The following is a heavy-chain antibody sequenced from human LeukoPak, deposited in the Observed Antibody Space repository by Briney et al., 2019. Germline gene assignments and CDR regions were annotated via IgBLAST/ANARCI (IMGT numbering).Heavy chain of an antibody. CDR3: ARSYSSGWYNY. V-gene: IGHV4-4*02. Sequence: SETLSLTCAVSGGSISSNNWWIWVRQSPEKGLEWIGEIYHDVSTNYNPPLKSRVTISMDKSKNQLSLKLNFVTAADTAVYYCARSYSSGWYNYWGQGTLVTVSS. D-gene: IGHD6-19*01. CDR1: GGSISSNNW. J-gene: IGHJ4*02. CDR2: IYHDVST.